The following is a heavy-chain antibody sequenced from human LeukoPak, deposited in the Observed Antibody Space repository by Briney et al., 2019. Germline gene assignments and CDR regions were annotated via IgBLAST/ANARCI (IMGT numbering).Heavy chain of an antibody. CDR3: ARDSRDFWSGYPQFDY. CDR2: IYYSGST. J-gene: IGHJ4*02. CDR1: GGSISSSSYY. Sequence: SETLSLTCTVSGGSISSSSYYWGWIRQPPGKGLEWIGSIYYSGSTYYNPSLKSRVTISVDTSKNQFSLKLSSVTAADTAVYYCARDSRDFWSGYPQFDYWGQGTLVTVSS. V-gene: IGHV4-39*02. D-gene: IGHD3-3*01.